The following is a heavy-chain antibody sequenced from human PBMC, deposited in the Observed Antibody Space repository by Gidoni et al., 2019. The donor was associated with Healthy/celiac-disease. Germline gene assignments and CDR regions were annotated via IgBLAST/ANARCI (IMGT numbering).Heavy chain of an antibody. CDR3: ARGFHPTTHSSSWYRGRLAFDI. CDR2: INHSGST. CDR1: GGSFIGYY. D-gene: IGHD6-13*01. Sequence: QVQLQQWGAGLLKPSETLSLTCAVYGGSFIGYYWSWFRQHPGTGLEWLGEINHSGSTNYNPSLKSRVTISVDTSKNQFSLKLSSVTAADTAVYYCARGFHPTTHSSSWYRGRLAFDIWGQGTMVTVSS. V-gene: IGHV4-34*01. J-gene: IGHJ3*02.